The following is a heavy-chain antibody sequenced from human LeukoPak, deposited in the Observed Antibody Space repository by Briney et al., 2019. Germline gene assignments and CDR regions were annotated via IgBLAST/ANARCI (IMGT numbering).Heavy chain of an antibody. D-gene: IGHD2-8*01. V-gene: IGHV4-59*08. Sequence: TSETLSLTCTVSGGSISSYYWSWIRQPPGKGLKWIGYIYYSGSTNYNPSLKSRVTISVDTSKNQFSLKLSSVTAADTAVYYCARRPSNDYMDVWGKGTTVTISS. J-gene: IGHJ6*03. CDR3: ARRPSNDYMDV. CDR2: IYYSGST. CDR1: GGSISSYY.